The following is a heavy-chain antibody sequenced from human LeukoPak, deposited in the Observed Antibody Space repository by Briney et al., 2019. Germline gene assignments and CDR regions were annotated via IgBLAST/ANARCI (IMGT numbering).Heavy chain of an antibody. CDR3: ARGPTEAIIAAAGSAKLDY. CDR2: IYYSGST. J-gene: IGHJ4*02. V-gene: IGHV4-31*03. D-gene: IGHD6-13*01. CDR1: GGSISSGGYY. Sequence: SQTLSLTCTVSGGSISSGGYYWSWIRQHPGKGLEWIGYIYYSGSTYYDPSLKSRVTISVDTSKNQFSLKLSSVTAADTAVYYCARGPTEAIIAAAGSAKLDYWGQGTLVTVSS.